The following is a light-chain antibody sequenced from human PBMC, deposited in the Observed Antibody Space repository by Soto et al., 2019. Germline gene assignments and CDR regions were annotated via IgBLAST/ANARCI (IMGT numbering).Light chain of an antibody. CDR3: MQGTNWPPYS. J-gene: IGKJ2*01. CDR2: KVS. CDR1: QSLAYSDGNTY. Sequence: DVVMTQSPLSLPVTLGQPASISCRSSQSLAYSDGNTYLNWFQQRPGQSPRRLMYKVSNRNSGVPDRLSGSGSDTDFTLKISRVEAEDVGVYYCMQGTNWPPYSFGQGTKLDIK. V-gene: IGKV2-30*01.